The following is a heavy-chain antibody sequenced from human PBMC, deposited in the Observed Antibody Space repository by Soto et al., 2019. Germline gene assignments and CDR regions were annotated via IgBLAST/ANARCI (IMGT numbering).Heavy chain of an antibody. CDR3: TTDLYPPYYYDSSGYYRHDY. CDR2: IKSKTDGGTT. CDR1: GCTFSNAW. V-gene: IGHV3-15*07. Sequence: EVQLVESGGGLVKPGGYLRLSCAASGCTFSNAWMNWVRQAPGKGLEWVGRIKSKTDGGTTDYAAPVKGRFTISRDDSKNTLYLQINSLKTEDTAVYYCTTDLYPPYYYDSSGYYRHDYWGQGTLVTVSS. J-gene: IGHJ4*02. D-gene: IGHD3-22*01.